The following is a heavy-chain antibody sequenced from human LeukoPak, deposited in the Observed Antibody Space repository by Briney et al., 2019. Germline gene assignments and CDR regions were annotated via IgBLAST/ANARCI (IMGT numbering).Heavy chain of an antibody. CDR2: IKSKSDGGTT. Sequence: PGGSLRLSCAASGFTFSNVWMNWVRQAPGKGLEWVGRIKSKSDGGTTDYAAPAKGRFTISRDDSKNTLYLQMNSLKTEDTAVYYCSTSDTAMVNYFDYWGQGTLVTVSS. CDR3: STSDTAMVNYFDY. CDR1: GFTFSNVW. D-gene: IGHD5-18*01. J-gene: IGHJ4*02. V-gene: IGHV3-15*01.